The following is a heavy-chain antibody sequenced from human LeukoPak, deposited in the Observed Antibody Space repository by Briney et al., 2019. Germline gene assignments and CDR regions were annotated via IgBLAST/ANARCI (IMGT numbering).Heavy chain of an antibody. V-gene: IGHV4-59*01. CDR3: ARDSGVVGAGYNWFDP. D-gene: IGHD1-26*01. CDR1: GGSISSYY. J-gene: IGHJ5*02. Sequence: PSETLSLTCTVSGGSISSYYWSWIRQPPGKGLEWIGYIYYSGSTNYNPSLKSRVTISVDTSKNQFSLKLSSVTAADTAVYYCARDSGVVGAGYNWFDPWGQGTLVTVSS. CDR2: IYYSGST.